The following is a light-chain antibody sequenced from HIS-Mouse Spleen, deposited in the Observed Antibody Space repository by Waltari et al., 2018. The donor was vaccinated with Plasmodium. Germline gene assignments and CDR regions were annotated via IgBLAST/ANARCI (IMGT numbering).Light chain of an antibody. Sequence: SYELTQPPSVSVSPGQTARITCSGDALQKKYAYWYQKKSGQAPVLVIYEDRKRPSGIPERFSGSSSGTMATLTISGAQVEDEADYYCYSTDSSGNHRVFGGGTKLTVL. CDR2: EDR. CDR3: YSTDSSGNHRV. V-gene: IGLV3-10*01. CDR1: ALQKKY. J-gene: IGLJ3*02.